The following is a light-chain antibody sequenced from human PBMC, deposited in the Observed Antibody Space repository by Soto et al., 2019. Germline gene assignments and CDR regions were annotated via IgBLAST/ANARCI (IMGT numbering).Light chain of an antibody. CDR2: WAS. CDR3: QQYYSSPLT. Sequence: DIVMTQSPDSLAVSLGERATINCKSSQSVLYSSNNKNYLAWYQQKPGQPPQLLIYWASTRESGVPDRFSGSRSGTDFTLTISSLQAEDVAVYYCQQYYSSPLTFGGGTKVEIK. J-gene: IGKJ4*01. V-gene: IGKV4-1*01. CDR1: QSVLYSSNNKNY.